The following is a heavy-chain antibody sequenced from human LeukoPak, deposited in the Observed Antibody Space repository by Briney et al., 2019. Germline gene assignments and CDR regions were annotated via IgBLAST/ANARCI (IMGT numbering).Heavy chain of an antibody. Sequence: ASVKVSCKASGYTFTSYGISWVRQAPGQGLEWMGWISAYNGNTNYAQKLQGRVTVTTDTSTSTAYMELRSLRSDDTAVYYCARESKYYDFWSGYHYYFDYWGQGTLVTVSS. CDR2: ISAYNGNT. D-gene: IGHD3-3*01. V-gene: IGHV1-18*01. CDR3: ARESKYYDFWSGYHYYFDY. CDR1: GYTFTSYG. J-gene: IGHJ4*02.